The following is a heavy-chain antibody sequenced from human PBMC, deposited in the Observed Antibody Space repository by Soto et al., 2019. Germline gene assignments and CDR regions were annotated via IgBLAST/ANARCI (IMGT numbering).Heavy chain of an antibody. CDR3: ATDRGGYGPPDV. V-gene: IGHV3-11*06. CDR2: ISGRSGYT. J-gene: IGHJ6*02. CDR1: GFSFSDSS. D-gene: IGHD3-10*01. Sequence: QVQLVESGGGLVKPGGALRLSCAASGFSFSDSSMSWVRQAPGKGLEWVAYISGRSGYTGYEDSVKGRFTISRDNAKNSLYLQMNSLRVEDTAVYYCATDRGGYGPPDVWGQGTTVTVSS.